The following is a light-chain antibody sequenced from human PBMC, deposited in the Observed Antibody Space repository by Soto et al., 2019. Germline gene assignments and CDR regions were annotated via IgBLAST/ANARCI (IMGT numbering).Light chain of an antibody. V-gene: IGLV1-51*01. Sequence: QSVLTQPPSVSAAPGQKVTISCSGSSSNIGNNYVSWYQQLPGTAPKLLIYDNNKRPSGSPDRFSGSKSGTSATLGITGLQTGDEADYYCGTCDSSLSAGVVFGTGTKLTVL. CDR2: DNN. CDR3: GTCDSSLSAGVV. CDR1: SSNIGNNY. J-gene: IGLJ1*01.